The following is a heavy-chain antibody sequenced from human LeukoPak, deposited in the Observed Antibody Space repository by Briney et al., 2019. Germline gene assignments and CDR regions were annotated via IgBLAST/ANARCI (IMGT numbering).Heavy chain of an antibody. D-gene: IGHD6-19*01. CDR1: GGSFSGYY. Sequence: SETLSLTCAVHGGSFSGYYWSWIRQPPGKGLEWIGEINHSGSTNYNPSLKSRVTISVDTSKNQFSLKLSSVTAADTAVYYCASCAGYSSGPGAFDIWGQGTMVTVSS. V-gene: IGHV4-34*01. CDR2: INHSGST. CDR3: ASCAGYSSGPGAFDI. J-gene: IGHJ3*02.